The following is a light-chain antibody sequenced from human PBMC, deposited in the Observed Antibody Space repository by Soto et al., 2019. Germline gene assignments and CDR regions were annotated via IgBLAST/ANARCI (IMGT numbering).Light chain of an antibody. CDR1: SSNIGAGYD. Sequence: QSVLTQPPSVSGAPGQRVTISCTGSSSNIGAGYDVHWYQQFPGAAPTLLIYSDTSRPSGVPSRFSASKSGTSASLTITGLRTEDEADYYCQSYDTGVSGSIFGGGTKLTVL. J-gene: IGLJ2*01. CDR3: QSYDTGVSGSI. CDR2: SDT. V-gene: IGLV1-40*01.